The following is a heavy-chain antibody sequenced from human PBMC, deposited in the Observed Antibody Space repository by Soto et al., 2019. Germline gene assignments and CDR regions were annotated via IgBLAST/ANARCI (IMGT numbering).Heavy chain of an antibody. J-gene: IGHJ4*02. Sequence: PSETLSLTCTVSGASISNDYWSWVRQPPGKGLECIGYIYKSGDINYSPSLRSRVTMSLDMSKNQFSLKLTSVTAADTVVYYCARTARRFDYWGQGILVTVSS. V-gene: IGHV4-59*01. CDR3: ARTARRFDY. CDR2: IYKSGDI. CDR1: GASISNDY. D-gene: IGHD6-6*01.